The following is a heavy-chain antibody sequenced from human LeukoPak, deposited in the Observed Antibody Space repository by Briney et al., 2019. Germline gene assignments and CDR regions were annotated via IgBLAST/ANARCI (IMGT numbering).Heavy chain of an antibody. CDR2: IYHSGST. D-gene: IGHD2-2*01. Sequence: PSQTLSLTCTVSGGSISSGGYYWSWIRQPPGKGLEWIGYIYHSGSTYYNPSLKSRVTISVDRSKNQFPLKLSSVTAADTAVYYCAMYCSSTSCTYNWFDPWGQGTLVTVSS. CDR3: AMYCSSTSCTYNWFDP. CDR1: GGSISSGGYY. J-gene: IGHJ5*02. V-gene: IGHV4-30-2*01.